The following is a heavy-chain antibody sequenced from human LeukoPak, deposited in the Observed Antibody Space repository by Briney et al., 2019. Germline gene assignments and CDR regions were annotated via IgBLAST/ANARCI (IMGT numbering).Heavy chain of an antibody. CDR1: GFTFSSYS. J-gene: IGHJ3*02. Sequence: GGSLRLSCAASGFTFSSYSMNWVRQAPGKGLEWVSSISSSSSYIYYADSVKGRFTISRDNAKNSLYLQMNSLRAEDTAVYYCARGGSSLGNDAFDIWGQGTMVTVSS. CDR3: ARGGSSLGNDAFDI. D-gene: IGHD7-27*01. V-gene: IGHV3-21*04. CDR2: ISSSSSYI.